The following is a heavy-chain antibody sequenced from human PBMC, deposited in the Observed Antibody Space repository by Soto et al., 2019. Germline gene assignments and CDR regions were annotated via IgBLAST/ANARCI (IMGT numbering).Heavy chain of an antibody. J-gene: IGHJ4*02. V-gene: IGHV3-74*01. CDR2: INTDGSVT. Sequence: GGSLRLSCAGSGFTFSNFWMHWVRQAPGKGLVWVARINTDGSVTSHADSVKGRFTISRDNAKSTLYLQMTSLREEDSAIYYCARQTGLGATNYWGRGTLVTVSS. CDR1: GFTFSNFW. CDR3: ARQTGLGATNY. D-gene: IGHD1-26*01.